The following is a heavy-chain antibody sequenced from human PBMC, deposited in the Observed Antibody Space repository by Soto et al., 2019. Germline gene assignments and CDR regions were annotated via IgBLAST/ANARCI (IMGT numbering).Heavy chain of an antibody. CDR2: IIPIFGTA. CDR3: ARDRRPKYSSSLGGMDV. D-gene: IGHD6-13*01. Sequence: QVQLVQSGAEVKKPGSSVKVSCKASGGTFSSYAISWVRQAPGQGLEWMGGIIPIFGTANYAQKFQGRVTTTANESRSTAYMELSSLRSEDTAVYYCARDRRPKYSSSLGGMDVWGQGTTVTVSS. CDR1: GGTFSSYA. V-gene: IGHV1-69*12. J-gene: IGHJ6*02.